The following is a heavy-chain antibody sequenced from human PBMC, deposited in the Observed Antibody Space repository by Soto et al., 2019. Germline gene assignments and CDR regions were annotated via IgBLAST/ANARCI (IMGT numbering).Heavy chain of an antibody. CDR1: GGIFTNYG. V-gene: IGHV1-69*06. J-gene: IGHJ4*02. D-gene: IGHD3-10*01. Sequence: QVQVMQSGAEVKKPGSSVKVSCKASGGIFTNYGISWVRQAPGQGLEWMGEIIPIFGTANYAQKFQGRVTITAEKSTSTAYMEVSSLRSEDTAVYYCARQRTMALHYGGQGTLVTVSS. CDR3: ARQRTMALHY. CDR2: IIPIFGTA.